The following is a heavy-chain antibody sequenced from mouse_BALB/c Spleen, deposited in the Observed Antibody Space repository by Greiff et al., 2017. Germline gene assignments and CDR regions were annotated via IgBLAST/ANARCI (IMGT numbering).Heavy chain of an antibody. D-gene: IGHD1-1*01. CDR1: GFTFSSFG. CDR2: ISSGSSTI. J-gene: IGHJ2*01. CDR3: ARSGAITTVVDFDD. Sequence: EVMLVESGGGLVQPGGSRKLSCAASGFTFSSFGMHWVRQAPEKGLEWVAYISSGSSTIYYADTVKGRFTISRDNPKNTLFLQMTSLRSEDTAMYYCARSGAITTVVDFDDWGQGTTLTVSS. V-gene: IGHV5-17*02.